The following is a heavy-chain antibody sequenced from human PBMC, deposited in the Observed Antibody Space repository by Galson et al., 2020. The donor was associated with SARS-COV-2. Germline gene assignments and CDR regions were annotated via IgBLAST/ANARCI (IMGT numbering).Heavy chain of an antibody. CDR2: ISHRGAT. J-gene: IGHJ3*02. CDR3: ARLHYGEYAPEAFDI. V-gene: IGHV4-30-2*01. D-gene: IGHD4-17*01. Sequence: SETLSLTCAVSGPSISRGSYPWNWIRQPPGTGLEWIGYISHRGATYYNPSLKSRVTISGDRSKNQFSLRLSSVTAADTAVYYCARLHYGEYAPEAFDIWGPGTRVTVAS. CDR1: GPSISRGSYP.